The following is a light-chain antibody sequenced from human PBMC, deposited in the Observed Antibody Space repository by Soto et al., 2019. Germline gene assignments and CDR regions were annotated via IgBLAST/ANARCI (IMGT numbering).Light chain of an antibody. CDR1: QSISSY. CDR3: QQSYSTSVT. J-gene: IGKJ1*01. Sequence: IQMTQSPPSLSASVGDRVTITCRASQSISSYLNWYQQKPGKAPKLLIYAASSLQSGVPSRFSGSGSGTDFTLTISSLQPEDFATYYCQQSYSTSVTFGQGTKVEIK. CDR2: AAS. V-gene: IGKV1-39*01.